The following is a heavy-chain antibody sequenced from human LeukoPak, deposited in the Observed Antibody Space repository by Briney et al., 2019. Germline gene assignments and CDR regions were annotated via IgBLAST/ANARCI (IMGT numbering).Heavy chain of an antibody. D-gene: IGHD3-3*01. CDR1: GYTFTIYG. CDR3: ARDGKGRYDFRENDY. V-gene: IGHV1-18*01. Sequence: ASVKVSCRASGYTFTIYGITWVRQAPGQGLEWLGWISAYNGNTDYARKLQGRVTMTTDTSTSTAYMELRSLRSDDTAVYYCARDGKGRYDFRENDYWGQGILVTVSS. CDR2: ISAYNGNT. J-gene: IGHJ4*02.